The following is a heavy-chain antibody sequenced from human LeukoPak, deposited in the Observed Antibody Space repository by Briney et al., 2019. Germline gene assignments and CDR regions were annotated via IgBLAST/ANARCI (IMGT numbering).Heavy chain of an antibody. CDR2: ISGSGGST. J-gene: IGHJ4*02. CDR1: GFTFSNYA. CDR3: ARDQFALGLFDY. V-gene: IGHV3-23*01. Sequence: LSGGSLRLSCAASGFTFSNYAMNWVRQAPGRGLEWVSAISGSGGSTYYADSVKGRFTISRDNSKNTLYLQMNSLRAEDTAVYYCARDQFALGLFDYWGQGTLVTVSS. D-gene: IGHD3/OR15-3a*01.